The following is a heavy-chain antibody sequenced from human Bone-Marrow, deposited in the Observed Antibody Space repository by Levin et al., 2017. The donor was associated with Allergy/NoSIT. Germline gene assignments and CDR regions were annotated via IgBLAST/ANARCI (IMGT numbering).Heavy chain of an antibody. CDR1: GDSVSSSSAA. Sequence: ASETLSLTCAISGDSVSSSSAAWSWIRQSPSRGLEWLGRTYYRSKWYNDYAISVRSRITINPDTSKNQFSLQLNSVTPEDTAVYYCATDGDRGDYFVYWGQGTLVTVSS. CDR3: ATDGDRGDYFVY. CDR2: TYYRSKWYN. V-gene: IGHV6-1*01. D-gene: IGHD3-10*01. J-gene: IGHJ4*02.